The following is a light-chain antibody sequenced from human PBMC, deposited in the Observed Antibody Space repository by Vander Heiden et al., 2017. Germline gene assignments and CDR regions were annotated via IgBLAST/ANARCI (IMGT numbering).Light chain of an antibody. Sequence: IVMTQSPDSLAASLGERATINCKSSRSLLSNNKNYLAWYQQKPGQPPKLLIYWASTRKSGVPDRFSGSGSGTDFTLTISGLQAEDVAVYYCQQYYNTPITFGQGTPLEIK. CDR2: WAS. J-gene: IGKJ5*01. CDR3: QQYYNTPIT. V-gene: IGKV4-1*01. CDR1: RSLLSNNKNY.